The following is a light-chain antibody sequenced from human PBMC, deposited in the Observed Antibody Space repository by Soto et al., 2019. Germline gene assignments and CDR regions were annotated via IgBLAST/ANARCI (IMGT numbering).Light chain of an antibody. V-gene: IGKV3-20*01. CDR3: QQYGGSTRVT. CDR2: GAS. J-gene: IGKJ4*01. CDR1: QSVSSNY. Sequence: EIVLTQSPGTLSLSPGERATLSCRASQSVSSNYLAWYQQKPGQAPRLLIYGASSRATGIPDRFSGSGSGTYFVLTISRLETEDFAVYYCQQYGGSTRVTFGGGTKVEIK.